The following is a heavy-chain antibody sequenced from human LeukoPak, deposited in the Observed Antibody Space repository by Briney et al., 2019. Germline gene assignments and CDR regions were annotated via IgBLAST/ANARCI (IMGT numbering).Heavy chain of an antibody. Sequence: PSETLSLTCTVSGGSISSYYWSWIRQPPGKGLEWIGYIYYSGSTNYNPSLKSRVTLSVDTSKNQFSLKLSSVTAADTAVYYCARVSRGYFDLWGRGTLVTVSS. CDR2: IYYSGST. CDR1: GGSISSYY. J-gene: IGHJ2*01. V-gene: IGHV4-59*01. CDR3: ARVSRGYFDL.